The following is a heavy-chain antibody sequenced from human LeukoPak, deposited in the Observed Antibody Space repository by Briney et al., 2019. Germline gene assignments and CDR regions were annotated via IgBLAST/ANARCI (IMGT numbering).Heavy chain of an antibody. CDR1: GDSISRYY. CDR2: IYYSAST. CDR3: ARHFPLWFGDAFDY. V-gene: IGHV4-59*08. J-gene: IGHJ4*02. D-gene: IGHD3-10*01. Sequence: AETLSLPYAVWGDSISRYYGRCIRRPWRRGREDMGYIYYSASTNYNPSLKRRVTIAAATSKNQFSLKLSSVTAADTAVYYCARHFPLWFGDAFDYWGQGTLVTVSS.